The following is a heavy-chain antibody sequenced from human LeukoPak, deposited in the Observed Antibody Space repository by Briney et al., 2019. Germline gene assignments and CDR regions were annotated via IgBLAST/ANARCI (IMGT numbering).Heavy chain of an antibody. CDR3: ASLGDYVWGRRDY. CDR2: IYSGGST. V-gene: IGHV3-66*01. J-gene: IGHJ4*02. D-gene: IGHD3-16*01. Sequence: GGSLRLSCAASGFTVSSNYMSWVRQAPGKGLEWVSVIYSGGSTYYADSVKGRFTISRDNSKNTLYLQMNSLRAEDTAVYYCASLGDYVWGRRDYWGQGTLVTVSS. CDR1: GFTVSSNY.